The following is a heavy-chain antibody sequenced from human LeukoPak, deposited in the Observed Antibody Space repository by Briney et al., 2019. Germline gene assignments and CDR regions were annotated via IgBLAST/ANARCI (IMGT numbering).Heavy chain of an antibody. V-gene: IGHV4-61*02. CDR3: AREITVLRFLEWLNWFDP. CDR1: GGSISSGSYY. J-gene: IGHJ5*02. D-gene: IGHD3-3*01. Sequence: SETLSLTCTASGGSISSGSYYWSWIRPPAGKGLESIGRIYTSGSTNYNPSLKSRVTISVDTSKSQFSLKLSSVTAADTAVYYCAREITVLRFLEWLNWFDPWGQGTLVTVSS. CDR2: IYTSGST.